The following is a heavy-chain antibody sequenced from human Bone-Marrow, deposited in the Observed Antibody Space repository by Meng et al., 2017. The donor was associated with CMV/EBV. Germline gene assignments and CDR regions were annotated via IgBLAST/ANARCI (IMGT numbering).Heavy chain of an antibody. J-gene: IGHJ6*02. D-gene: IGHD3-3*01. Sequence: ASVKVSCKASGGTFSSYAISWVRQAPGQGLEWMGWISAYNGNTNYAQKLQGRVTITADKSTSTAYMELSSLRSEDTAVYYCARAVLRFLEWPSDYYYGMDVWGQGTTVTVSS. CDR3: ARAVLRFLEWPSDYYYGMDV. CDR1: GGTFSSYA. V-gene: IGHV1-18*01. CDR2: ISAYNGNT.